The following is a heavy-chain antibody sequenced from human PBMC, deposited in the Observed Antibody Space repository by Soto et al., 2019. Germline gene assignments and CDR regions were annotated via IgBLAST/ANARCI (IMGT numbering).Heavy chain of an antibody. Sequence: PGGSLRLSCAASGFTFSDYYMIWIRQAPGKGLEWVSYISSSGSTIYYADSVKGRFTISRDNAKNSLYLQMNSLRAEDTAVYYCARDPHYDILTGYYYYYYGMDVWGQGTTVTVSS. CDR2: ISSSGSTI. CDR3: ARDPHYDILTGYYYYYYGMDV. D-gene: IGHD3-9*01. V-gene: IGHV3-11*01. CDR1: GFTFSDYY. J-gene: IGHJ6*02.